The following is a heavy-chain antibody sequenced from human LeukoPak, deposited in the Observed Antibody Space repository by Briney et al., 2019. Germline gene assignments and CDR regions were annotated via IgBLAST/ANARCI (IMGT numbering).Heavy chain of an antibody. CDR1: GFSFSTYG. CDR2: IRYDGSNK. V-gene: IGHV3-30*02. J-gene: IGHJ4*02. CDR3: AKDYGGPDY. Sequence: GSLRLSCAASGFSFSTYGMHWVRQAPGKGLEWVAFIRYDGSNKYYADSVKGRFIISRDKSKNTLYLQMNSLRVEDTAVYYCAKDYGGPDYWGQGTLVTVSS. D-gene: IGHD4/OR15-4a*01.